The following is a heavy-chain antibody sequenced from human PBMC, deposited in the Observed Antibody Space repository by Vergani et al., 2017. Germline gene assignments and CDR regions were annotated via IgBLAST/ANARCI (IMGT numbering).Heavy chain of an antibody. CDR3: AKEGVEKDAFDI. V-gene: IGHV3-9*01. CDR2: ISWNSGSI. Sequence: EVQLLESGGGLVQPGRSLRLSCAASGFTFDDYAMHWVRQAPGKGLEWVSGISWNSGSIGYADSVKGRFTISRDNAKNSLYLQMNSLRAEDTALYYCAKEGVEKDAFDIWGQGTMVTVSS. J-gene: IGHJ3*02. D-gene: IGHD3-3*01. CDR1: GFTFDDYA.